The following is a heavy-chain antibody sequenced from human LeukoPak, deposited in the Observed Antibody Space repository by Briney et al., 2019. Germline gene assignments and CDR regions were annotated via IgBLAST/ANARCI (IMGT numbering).Heavy chain of an antibody. CDR2: IYYSGST. J-gene: IGHJ6*02. CDR3: AREAGHISGGTYCYYGMDV. D-gene: IGHD2-15*01. CDR1: GGSVSSGSFY. Sequence: ASETLSLTCTVSGGSVSSGSFYWSWIRQPPGKGLEWIGYIYYSGSTNSNPSLKSRVTISLDTSKNQFSLKLSSVTAADTAVYYCAREAGHISGGTYCYYGMDVWGQGTTVTVSS. V-gene: IGHV4-61*01.